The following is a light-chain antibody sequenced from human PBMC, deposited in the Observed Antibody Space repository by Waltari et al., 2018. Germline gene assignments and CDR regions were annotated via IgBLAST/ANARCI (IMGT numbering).Light chain of an antibody. CDR3: HSYVETHHV. V-gene: IGLV6-57*02. CDR2: EDG. J-gene: IGLJ3*02. CDR1: SGSIASND. Sequence: NFVLTQPHSVSDSPGKTVTISCTGSSGSIASNDVQWYRQRPGSAPTTVIYEDGRRPSGVPDRFSGSIDRSSNSASLTISGLKTEDEGDYYCHSYVETHHVFGGGTKLTVL.